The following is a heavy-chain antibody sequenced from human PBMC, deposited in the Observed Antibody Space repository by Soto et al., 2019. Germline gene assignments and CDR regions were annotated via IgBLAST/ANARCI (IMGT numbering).Heavy chain of an antibody. Sequence: GGSLRLSCAASGFTFSSYGMHWVRQAPGKGLEWVAVIWYDGSNKYYADSVKGRFTISRDNSKNTLYLQMNSLRAEDTAVYYCAKDQARIWFGESPKRGDPRSWDYYGMDVWGQGTTVTVS. D-gene: IGHD3-10*01. V-gene: IGHV3-33*06. CDR1: GFTFSSYG. CDR3: AKDQARIWFGESPKRGDPRSWDYYGMDV. J-gene: IGHJ6*02. CDR2: IWYDGSNK.